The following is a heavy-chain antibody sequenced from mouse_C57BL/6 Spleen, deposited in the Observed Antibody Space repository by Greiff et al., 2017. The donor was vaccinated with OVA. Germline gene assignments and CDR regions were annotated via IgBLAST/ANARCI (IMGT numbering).Heavy chain of an antibody. CDR1: GYSFTGYY. CDR3: ARGGFIGGYFDV. D-gene: IGHD1-1*01. J-gene: IGHJ1*03. V-gene: IGHV1-42*01. CDR2: INPSTGGT. Sequence: EVQLQQSGPELVKPGASVKISCKASGYSFTGYYMNWVKQSPEKSLEWIGEINPSTGGTTYNQKFKAKATLTVDKSSSTAYMQLKSLTSEDSAVYYCARGGFIGGYFDVWGTGTTVTVSS.